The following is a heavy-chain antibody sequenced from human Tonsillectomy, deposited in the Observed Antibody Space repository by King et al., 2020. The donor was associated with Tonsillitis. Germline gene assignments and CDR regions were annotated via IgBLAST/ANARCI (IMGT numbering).Heavy chain of an antibody. CDR2: IKTKSDGATT. J-gene: IGHJ5*02. CDR3: NGWFGTALESWSDP. V-gene: IGHV3-15*01. D-gene: IGHD3-10*01. Sequence: VQLVESGGDLVKPGGSLRLSCAASGFTFTNAWMSWVRQAPGKGLEWVARIKTKSDGATTDYVAAVQGRFTISRDDSKKTLYLQMNSLKIENTAVYYCNGWFGTALESWSDPWGQGTLVTVSS. CDR1: GFTFTNAW.